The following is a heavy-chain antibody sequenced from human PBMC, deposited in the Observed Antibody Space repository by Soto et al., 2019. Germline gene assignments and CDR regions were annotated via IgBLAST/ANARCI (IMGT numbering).Heavy chain of an antibody. CDR3: ARGVRFLEWYKNYYYYGMDV. V-gene: IGHV5-10-1*01. CDR1: GYSFTSYW. Sequence: GESLKISCKGSGYSFTSYWISWVRQMPGKGLEWMGRIDPSDSYTNYSPSFQGHVTISADKSISTAYLQWNSLKASDTAMYYCARGVRFLEWYKNYYYYGMDVWGQGTTVTVSS. D-gene: IGHD3-3*01. J-gene: IGHJ6*02. CDR2: IDPSDSYT.